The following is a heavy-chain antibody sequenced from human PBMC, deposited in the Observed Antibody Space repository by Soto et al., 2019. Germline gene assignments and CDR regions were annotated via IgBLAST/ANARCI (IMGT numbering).Heavy chain of an antibody. CDR1: GDSVSSNSAA. D-gene: IGHD7-27*01. J-gene: IGHJ3*02. Sequence: PSQTLSLTFAISGDSVSSNSAAWNLIRQAPSRGLEWLGRTYYRSKWYNDYAVSVKSPITINPDTSKNQFSLQLNSVTPEDTAVYYCARDSLGLGTLRGVGAFDIWGQGTMVTVSS. V-gene: IGHV6-1*01. CDR3: ARDSLGLGTLRGVGAFDI. CDR2: TYYRSKWYN.